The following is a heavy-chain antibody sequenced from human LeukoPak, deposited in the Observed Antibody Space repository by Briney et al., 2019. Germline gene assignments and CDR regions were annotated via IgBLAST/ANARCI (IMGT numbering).Heavy chain of an antibody. V-gene: IGHV4-31*03. CDR1: GGSISSGGYY. Sequence: SQTLSLTCTVSGGSISSGGYYWSWIRQHPGKGLEWIGYIYYSGSTYYNPSLKSRVTISVDTSKNQFSLRLSSVTAADTAVYYCARDSHGYSSSSHLGYWGQGTLVTVSS. J-gene: IGHJ4*02. CDR2: IYYSGST. D-gene: IGHD6-6*01. CDR3: ARDSHGYSSSSHLGY.